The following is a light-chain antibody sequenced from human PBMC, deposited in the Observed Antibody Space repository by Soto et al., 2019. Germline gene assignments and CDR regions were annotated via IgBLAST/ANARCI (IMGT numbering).Light chain of an antibody. V-gene: IGLV1-40*01. CDR2: VNN. Sequence: QTVVTQPPSVSGAPGQRVTISCTGSSSNIGAGYDVHWYQQLPGTAPKLLIYVNNIRSSGVPDRFSGSKSGTSASLAITGLQAEDEADYYCQSYDTNLSGSLFGGGTKLTVL. J-gene: IGLJ2*01. CDR1: SSNIGAGYD. CDR3: QSYDTNLSGSL.